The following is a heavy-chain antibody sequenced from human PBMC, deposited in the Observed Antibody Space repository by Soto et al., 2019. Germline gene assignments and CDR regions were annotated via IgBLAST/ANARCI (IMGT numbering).Heavy chain of an antibody. Sequence: QVQLVESGGGVVQPGRSLRLSCAASGFTFSSYAMHWVRQAPGKGLEWVAVISYDGSNKYYADSVKGRFTISRDNSKNTQYLQMNSLRAEDTAVYYCAGGYCSGGSCRENYYYGMDVWGQGTTVTVSS. CDR2: ISYDGSNK. CDR1: GFTFSSYA. CDR3: AGGYCSGGSCRENYYYGMDV. D-gene: IGHD2-15*01. V-gene: IGHV3-30-3*01. J-gene: IGHJ6*02.